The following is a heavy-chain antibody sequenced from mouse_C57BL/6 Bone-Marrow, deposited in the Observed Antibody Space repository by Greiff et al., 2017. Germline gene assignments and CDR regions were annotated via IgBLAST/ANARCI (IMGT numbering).Heavy chain of an antibody. V-gene: IGHV7-1*01. CDR3: ARDYYGSSHWYFDV. CDR2: SRNKANDYTT. D-gene: IGHD1-1*01. CDR1: GFTFSDFY. J-gene: IGHJ1*03. Sequence: EVKLMESGGGLVQSGRSLRLSCATSGFTFSDFYMEWVRQAPGKGLEWIAASRNKANDYTTEYSASVKGRFIVSRDTSQSILYLQMNALRAEDTAMYCCARDYYGSSHWYFDVWGTGTTVTVSS.